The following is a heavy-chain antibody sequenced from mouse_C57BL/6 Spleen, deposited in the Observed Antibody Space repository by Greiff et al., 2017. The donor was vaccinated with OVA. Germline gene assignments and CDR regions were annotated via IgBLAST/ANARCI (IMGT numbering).Heavy chain of an antibody. CDR1: GYTFTSYW. CDR2: IDPSDSYT. V-gene: IGHV1-69*01. CDR3: ARGSNHPYFDY. D-gene: IGHD2-5*01. J-gene: IGHJ2*01. Sequence: QVQLQQSGAELVMPGASVKLSCKASGYTFTSYWMHWVKQRPGQGLEWIGEIDPSDSYTNYNQKFKGKSTLTVDKSSSTAYMQLSSLTSEDSAVYYCARGSNHPYFDYWGQGTTLTVSS.